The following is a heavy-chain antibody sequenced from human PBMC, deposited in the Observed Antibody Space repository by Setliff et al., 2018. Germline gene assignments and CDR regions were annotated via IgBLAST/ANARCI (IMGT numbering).Heavy chain of an antibody. Sequence: GGSLRLSCAASGFTFSDYYMSWIRQAPGKGLEWVSYISSSASTIYYADSVKGRFTISRDNAKNSLYLQMNSLRAEDTAVYYCARDLTSVLRYFDWLAALDYWGQGTLVTVSS. J-gene: IGHJ4*02. V-gene: IGHV3-11*04. CDR3: ARDLTSVLRYFDWLAALDY. CDR1: GFTFSDYY. CDR2: ISSSASTI. D-gene: IGHD3-9*01.